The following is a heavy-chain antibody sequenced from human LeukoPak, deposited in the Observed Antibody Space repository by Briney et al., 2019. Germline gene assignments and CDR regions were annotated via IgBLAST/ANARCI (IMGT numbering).Heavy chain of an antibody. J-gene: IGHJ5*02. V-gene: IGHV3-15*01. Sequence: GGSLRLSCAASGFTFSNAWRSWVRQAPGKGLEWVGRIKSKTDGGTTDYAAPVKGRFTISRDDSKNTLYLRMNSLKTEDTAVYYCTTDPIVVVPAAKRGFDPWGQGTLVTVSS. CDR2: IKSKTDGGTT. D-gene: IGHD2-2*01. CDR1: GFTFSNAW. CDR3: TTDPIVVVPAAKRGFDP.